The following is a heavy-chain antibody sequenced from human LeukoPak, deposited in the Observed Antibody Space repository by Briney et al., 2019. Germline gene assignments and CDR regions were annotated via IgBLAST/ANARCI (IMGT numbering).Heavy chain of an antibody. J-gene: IGHJ4*02. Sequence: SETLSLTCTVSGGSISSSSYYWGWIRQPPGKGLEWIGSIYYSGSTYYNPSLKSRVTISVDTSKNQFSLKLSSVTAADTAVYYCARLRSRPTMITFLFDYWGQGTLVTVSS. V-gene: IGHV4-39*07. CDR2: IYYSGST. D-gene: IGHD3-16*01. CDR1: GGSISSSSYY. CDR3: ARLRSRPTMITFLFDY.